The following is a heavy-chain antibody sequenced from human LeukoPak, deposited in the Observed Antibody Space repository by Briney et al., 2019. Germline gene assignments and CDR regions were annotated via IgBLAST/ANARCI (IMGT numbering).Heavy chain of an antibody. CDR3: ARGLYNRNY. D-gene: IGHD1-14*01. Sequence: GGSLRLSCAASGFTFSSYSMNWVRQAPGKGLEWVSSISSSSNYIYYADSVKGRFTISRDNAKNSLYLQMNSLRAEDTAVYYCARGLYNRNYWGQGTLVTVSS. CDR2: ISSSSNYI. CDR1: GFTFSSYS. V-gene: IGHV3-21*01. J-gene: IGHJ4*02.